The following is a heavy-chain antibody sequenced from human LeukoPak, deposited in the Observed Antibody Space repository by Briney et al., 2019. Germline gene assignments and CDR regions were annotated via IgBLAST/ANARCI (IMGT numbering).Heavy chain of an antibody. J-gene: IGHJ4*02. Sequence: GGSLRLSCAASGFSFSSYVMTWARQAPVKGLEWVSAISGDGTRTYYADSVKGRFTISRDNSKNTLYLEMSSLGVEDTAIYYCAKWPEGAMDYFDYWGQGTLVTVSS. CDR1: GFSFSSYV. CDR3: AKWPEGAMDYFDY. CDR2: ISGDGTRT. V-gene: IGHV3-23*01. D-gene: IGHD3-16*01.